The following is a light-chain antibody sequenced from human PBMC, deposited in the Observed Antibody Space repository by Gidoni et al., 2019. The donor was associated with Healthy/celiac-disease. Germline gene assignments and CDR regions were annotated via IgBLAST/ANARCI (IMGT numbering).Light chain of an antibody. Sequence: EIVLTQSPATLSLSPGERATLSCRDSPSVSSYLAWYQQKPGQAPRLLIYDASNRATGIPARFSGSGSGTDFTLTISSLEPEDFAVYYCQQRSNWPPWTFXQXTKVEIK. J-gene: IGKJ1*01. CDR1: PSVSSY. CDR2: DAS. V-gene: IGKV3-11*01. CDR3: QQRSNWPPWT.